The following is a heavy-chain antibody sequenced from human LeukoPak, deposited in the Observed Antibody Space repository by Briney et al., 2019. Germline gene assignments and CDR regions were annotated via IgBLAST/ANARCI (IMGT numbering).Heavy chain of an antibody. CDR3: AKDSSSGWYGLGDAFDI. D-gene: IGHD6-19*01. CDR2: IKTDGSEK. Sequence: GGSLRLSCEGSGFTFSNYWMSWVRQAPGKGLEWVANIKTDGSEKYYVDSVKGRFTISRDNAKNSLYLQMNSLRAEDTALYYCAKDSSSGWYGLGDAFDIWGQGTMVTVSS. CDR1: GFTFSNYW. V-gene: IGHV3-7*03. J-gene: IGHJ3*02.